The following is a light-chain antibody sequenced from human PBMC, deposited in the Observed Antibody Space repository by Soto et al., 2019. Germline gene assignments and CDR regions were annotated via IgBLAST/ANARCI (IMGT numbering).Light chain of an antibody. CDR2: GAS. V-gene: IGKV1-39*01. CDR3: QQSYSTHTWT. Sequence: DIQMTQSPSSLSASIGDRVTITCRASHSISTNLNWYQNKVGQAPKLLIYGASTLQNGVPSRFTGSGSGTNFILTIADLQPEDFGTYYCQQSYSTHTWTFGQGTKVEIK. J-gene: IGKJ1*01. CDR1: HSISTN.